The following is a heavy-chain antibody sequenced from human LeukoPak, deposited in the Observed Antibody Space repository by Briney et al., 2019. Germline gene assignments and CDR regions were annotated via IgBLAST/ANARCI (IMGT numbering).Heavy chain of an antibody. D-gene: IGHD3-3*01. CDR2: INHSGST. CDR1: GGSISSSSYY. CDR3: ARLAIYDFWSGYYFYFDY. J-gene: IGHJ4*02. V-gene: IGHV4-39*07. Sequence: KPSETLSLTCTVSGGSISSSSYYWGWIRQPPGKGLEWIGEINHSGSTNYNPSLKSRVTISVDTSKNQFSLKLSSVTAADTAVYYCARLAIYDFWSGYYFYFDYWGQGTLVTVSS.